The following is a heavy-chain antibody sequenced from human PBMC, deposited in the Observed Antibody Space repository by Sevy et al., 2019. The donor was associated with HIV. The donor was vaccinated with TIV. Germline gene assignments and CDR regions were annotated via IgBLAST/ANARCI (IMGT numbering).Heavy chain of an antibody. CDR3: AKVLHIVVVPAAIDYYYGMDV. D-gene: IGHD2-2*01. Sequence: GGSLRLSCAASRFTFSTYGMHWVRQAPGKGLEWVAFIRFDGTIQYYTDSVKGRLTISRDNSKNTLYLQMNSLRAEDTAVYFCAKVLHIVVVPAAIDYYYGMDVWGQGTTVTVSS. CDR1: RFTFSTYG. V-gene: IGHV3-30*02. CDR2: IRFDGTIQ. J-gene: IGHJ6*02.